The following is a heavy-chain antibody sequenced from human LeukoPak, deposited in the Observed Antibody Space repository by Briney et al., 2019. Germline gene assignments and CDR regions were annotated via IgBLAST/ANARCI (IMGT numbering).Heavy chain of an antibody. Sequence: SETLSLICSVSGYSISSGYYWGWIRQPPGKRLEWIGSMFQSGSTSYNPSLNSRVTISVDTSKNQFSLKLTSVTAADTAVYYCARLPHCTTTSCYVGGHYMDVWGKGTTVTVSS. CDR2: MFQSGST. CDR1: GYSISSGYY. V-gene: IGHV4-38-2*02. J-gene: IGHJ6*03. D-gene: IGHD2-2*01. CDR3: ARLPHCTTTSCYVGGHYMDV.